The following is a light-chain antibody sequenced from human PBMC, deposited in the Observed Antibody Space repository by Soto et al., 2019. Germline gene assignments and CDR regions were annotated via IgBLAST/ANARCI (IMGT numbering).Light chain of an antibody. V-gene: IGLV2-14*03. CDR1: SSDVGGYNF. J-gene: IGLJ2*01. CDR2: DVR. CDR3: SSYTSSSTVI. Sequence: QSALTQPASVSGSPGQSITISCTGTSSDVGGYNFVSWYQQHTGKAPKFIIYDVRNRLSGVSNRFSGSRSGNTASLTISGLQAEDEADYYCSSYTSSSTVIFGGGTKLTVL.